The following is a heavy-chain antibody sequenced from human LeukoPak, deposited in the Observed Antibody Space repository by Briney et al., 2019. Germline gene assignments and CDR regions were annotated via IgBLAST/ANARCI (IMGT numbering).Heavy chain of an antibody. Sequence: SGGSLRLSCAASGFTFSSYAMSWVRQAPGKGLEWVSAISGSGGSTYYADSVKGRFTISRDNSKNTLYLQMNSLRAEDTAVYYCANLHYYGSGSYPIPGYWGQGTLVTVSS. V-gene: IGHV3-23*01. CDR3: ANLHYYGSGSYPIPGY. D-gene: IGHD3-10*01. J-gene: IGHJ4*02. CDR2: ISGSGGST. CDR1: GFTFSSYA.